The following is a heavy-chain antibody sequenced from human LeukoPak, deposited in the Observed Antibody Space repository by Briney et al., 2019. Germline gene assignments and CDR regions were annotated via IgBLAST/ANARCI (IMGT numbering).Heavy chain of an antibody. J-gene: IGHJ3*01. CDR1: GFTFSSYG. CDR2: IRYDGSKK. V-gene: IGHV3-30*02. D-gene: IGHD6-6*01. CDR3: ARDSSRDALDV. Sequence: PGGSLRLSCTASGFTFSSYGMHWVRQAPGKGLEWVAFIRYDGSKKKYAGSVKGRFTISRDNSKNTLYLQMNSLRAEDTTPYYCARDSSRDALDVWGQGTMVTVSS.